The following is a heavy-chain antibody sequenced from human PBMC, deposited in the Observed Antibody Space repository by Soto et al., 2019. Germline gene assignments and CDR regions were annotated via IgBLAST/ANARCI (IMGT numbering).Heavy chain of an antibody. J-gene: IGHJ6*02. CDR3: ARAVTTAHYYYGMDV. CDR2: INSDGSST. CDR1: GFTFSSYW. V-gene: IGHV3-74*01. D-gene: IGHD4-17*01. Sequence: EVQLVESGGGLVQPGGSLRLSCAASGFTFSSYWMHWVRQAPGKGLVWVSRINSDGSSTSYADSMKGRFTISRDNAKNTLYLQMNSLRAEDTAVYYCARAVTTAHYYYGMDVWGQGTTVTVSS.